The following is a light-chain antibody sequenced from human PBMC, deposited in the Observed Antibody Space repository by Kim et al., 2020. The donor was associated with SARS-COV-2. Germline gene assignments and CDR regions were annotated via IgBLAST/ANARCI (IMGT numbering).Light chain of an antibody. CDR3: QQYNSYSMT. J-gene: IGKJ1*01. V-gene: IGKV1-5*03. CDR2: KAS. Sequence: ASVGDRVTITCRASQSSSSWLAWYQQKPGKAPKLLINKASSLESGVPSRFSGSGSGTEFTLTISSLQPDDFATYYCQQYNSYSMTFGQGTKVDIK. CDR1: QSSSSW.